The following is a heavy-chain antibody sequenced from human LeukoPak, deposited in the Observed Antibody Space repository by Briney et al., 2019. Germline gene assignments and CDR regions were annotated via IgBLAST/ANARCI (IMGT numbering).Heavy chain of an antibody. V-gene: IGHV3-21*01. J-gene: IGHJ3*02. CDR3: ARFPGGAFDI. CDR2: ISSSSSYI. CDR1: GXAFSTFS. Sequence: PGGSLRLSWAASGXAFSTFSMHWVRQAPGKGLEWVSSISSSSSYIYYAGSVKGRFTISRDNAKNSLYLQMSSLRAEDTAVYYCARFPGGAFDIWGQGTMVTVSS.